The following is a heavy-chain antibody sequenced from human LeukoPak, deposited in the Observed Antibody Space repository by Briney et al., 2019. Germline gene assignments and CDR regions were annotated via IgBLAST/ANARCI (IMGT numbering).Heavy chain of an antibody. CDR2: LYSGDSA. V-gene: IGHV3-66*01. Sequence: PGGSLRLSCAASGFTVRSNYMNWVRQAPGKGLEWVSVLYSGDSAYYADSVKGRFTISRDSSKNTLYLQMNSLRAEDTAVYYCVRDGLRFQGSTIKRGYYGMDVWGQGTTVTVSS. CDR3: VRDGLRFQGSTIKRGYYGMDV. J-gene: IGHJ6*02. D-gene: IGHD5/OR15-5a*01. CDR1: GFTVRSNY.